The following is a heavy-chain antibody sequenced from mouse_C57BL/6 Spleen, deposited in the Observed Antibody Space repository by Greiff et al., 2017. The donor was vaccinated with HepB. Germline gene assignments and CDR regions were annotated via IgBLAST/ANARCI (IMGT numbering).Heavy chain of an antibody. CDR3: ARYGDLSSGPFDY. CDR2: IDPSDSYT. CDR1: GYTFTSYW. Sequence: QVQLQQPGAELVMPGASVKLSCKASGYTFTSYWMHWVKQRPGQGLEWIGEIDPSDSYTNYNQKFKGKSTLTVDKSSSTAYMQLSSLTSEDAAVYYCARYGDLSSGPFDYWGQGTTLTVSS. V-gene: IGHV1-69*01. J-gene: IGHJ2*01. D-gene: IGHD3-1*01.